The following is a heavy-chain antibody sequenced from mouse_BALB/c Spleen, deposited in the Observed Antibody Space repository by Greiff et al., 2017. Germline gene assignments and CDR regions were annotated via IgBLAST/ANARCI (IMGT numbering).Heavy chain of an antibody. V-gene: IGHV6-6*02. J-gene: IGHJ2*01. Sequence: EVNLVESGGGLVQPGGSMKLSCVASGFTFSNYWMNWVRQSPEKGLEWVAEIRLKSNNYATHYAESVKGRFTISRDDSKSSVYLQMNNLRAEDTGIYYCTRGTMIADFDYWGQGTTLTVSS. CDR2: IRLKSNNYAT. CDR3: TRGTMIADFDY. D-gene: IGHD2-4*01. CDR1: GFTFSNYW.